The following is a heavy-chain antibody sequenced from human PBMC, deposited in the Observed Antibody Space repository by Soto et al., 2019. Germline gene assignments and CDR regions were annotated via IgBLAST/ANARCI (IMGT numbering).Heavy chain of an antibody. CDR1: GFTFSSYG. CDR3: AKDRRGYSYGYVDS. J-gene: IGHJ4*02. CDR2: ISYDGSNK. V-gene: IGHV3-30*18. Sequence: PGGSLRLSCAASGFTFSSYGMHWVRQAPGKGLEWVAVISYDGSNKYYADSVKGRFTISRDNSKNTLYLQMNSLRAEDTAVYYCAKDRRGYSYGYVDSWAQGTLVTVSS. D-gene: IGHD5-18*01.